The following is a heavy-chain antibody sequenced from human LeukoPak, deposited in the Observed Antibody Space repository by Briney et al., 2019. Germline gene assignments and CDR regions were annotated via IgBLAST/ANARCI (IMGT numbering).Heavy chain of an antibody. CDR2: INHSGST. CDR3: VNLSSSWYIAY. V-gene: IGHV4-34*01. D-gene: IGHD6-13*01. CDR1: GGSFSGYY. Sequence: PSETLSLTCAVYGGSFSGYYWSWIRQPPGKGLEWIGEINHSGSTNYNPSLKSRVTISVDTSKNQFSLELSSVTAADTAVYYCVNLSSSWYIAYWGQGTLVTVSS. J-gene: IGHJ4*02.